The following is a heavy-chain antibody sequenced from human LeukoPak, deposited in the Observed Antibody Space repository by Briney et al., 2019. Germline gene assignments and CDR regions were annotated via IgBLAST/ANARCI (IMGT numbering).Heavy chain of an antibody. Sequence: SETLSLTCTVSGGSISSYYWSWIRQPAGKGLEWIGRIYTSGSTNYNPSLKSRVTMSVDTSKNQFSLKLSSVTAAGTAVYYCARDNGYCSGGSCYSNAFDIWGQGTMVTVSS. J-gene: IGHJ3*02. V-gene: IGHV4-4*07. D-gene: IGHD2-15*01. CDR1: GGSISSYY. CDR3: ARDNGYCSGGSCYSNAFDI. CDR2: IYTSGST.